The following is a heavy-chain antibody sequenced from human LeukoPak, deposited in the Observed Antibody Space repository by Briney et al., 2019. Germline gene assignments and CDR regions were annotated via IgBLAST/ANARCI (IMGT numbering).Heavy chain of an antibody. CDR2: ISSGSSYI. CDR1: GFDFNTYG. CDR3: ARVSQVDDYYDSSVQDAFDI. D-gene: IGHD3-22*01. Sequence: GGSLRLSCAGSGFDFNTYGMNWIRQAPGKGLEWVSSISSGSSYIYYSDSVKGRFTISRDNAKNSLYLQMNSLRDEDTAVYYCARVSQVDDYYDSSVQDAFDIWGQGTMVTVSS. J-gene: IGHJ3*02. V-gene: IGHV3-21*01.